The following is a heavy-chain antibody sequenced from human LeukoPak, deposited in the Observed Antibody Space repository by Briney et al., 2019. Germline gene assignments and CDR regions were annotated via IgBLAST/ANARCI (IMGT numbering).Heavy chain of an antibody. CDR3: AKGRYGSGSRGDYFDY. CDR1: GFTFSGYG. D-gene: IGHD3-10*01. J-gene: IGHJ4*02. Sequence: LTGGSLRLSCAASGFTFSGYGMHWVRQAPGKGLEWVAVISYDGSNKYYADSVKGRFTISRDNSKNTLYLQMNSLRAEDTAVYYCAKGRYGSGSRGDYFDYWGQGTLVTVSS. CDR2: ISYDGSNK. V-gene: IGHV3-30*18.